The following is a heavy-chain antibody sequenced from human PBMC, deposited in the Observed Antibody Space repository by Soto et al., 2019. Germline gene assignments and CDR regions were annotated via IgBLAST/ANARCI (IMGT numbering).Heavy chain of an antibody. Sequence: GASVKVSCKASGYTFTSYGISWVRQAPGQGLEWMGWISAYNGNTNYAQKLQGRVTMTTDTSTSTAYMELRSLRSDDTAVYYCARDFFTMFRGVISPSDYWGQGTLVTVSS. V-gene: IGHV1-18*01. CDR3: ARDFFTMFRGVISPSDY. J-gene: IGHJ4*02. CDR2: ISAYNGNT. D-gene: IGHD3-10*01. CDR1: GYTFTSYG.